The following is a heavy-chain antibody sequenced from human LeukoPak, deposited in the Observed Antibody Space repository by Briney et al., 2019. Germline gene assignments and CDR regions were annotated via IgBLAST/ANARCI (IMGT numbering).Heavy chain of an antibody. D-gene: IGHD3/OR15-3a*01. CDR3: ARDSRWSGYSSFDY. CDR2: INPNTGDT. V-gene: IGHV1-2*02. Sequence: ASVKVSCKASGYPFTGYYMHWVRQAPGQGLEWMGWINPNTGDTNYAQKLQGRVTMTTDTSTSTAYMELRSLRSDDTAVYYCARDSRWSGYSSFDYWGQGTLVTVSS. CDR1: GYPFTGYY. J-gene: IGHJ4*02.